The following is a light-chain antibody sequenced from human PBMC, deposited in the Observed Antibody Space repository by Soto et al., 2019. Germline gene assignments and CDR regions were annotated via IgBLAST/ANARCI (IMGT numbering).Light chain of an antibody. CDR1: SSDVGGYDF. Sequence: QSALTQPASVSGSPGQSITISCTGTSSDVGGYDFVSWYQQHPDKAPKLMIYDVTNRPSGVSNRFSASKSGNTASLTISGLQAEDEADYYCSSYTNSGTHVLFGGGTKLTVL. CDR3: SSYTNSGTHVL. CDR2: DVT. V-gene: IGLV2-14*01. J-gene: IGLJ2*01.